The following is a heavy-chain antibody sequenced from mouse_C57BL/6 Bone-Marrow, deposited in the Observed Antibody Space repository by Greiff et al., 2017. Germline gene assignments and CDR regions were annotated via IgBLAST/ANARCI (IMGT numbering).Heavy chain of an antibody. CDR1: GYTFTDYY. D-gene: IGHD2-1*01. Sequence: VHVKQSGPVLVKPGASVKMSCKASGYTFTDYYMNWVKQSPGKSLEWIGVINPYNGGTSYNQKFKGKATLTVAKSSSTAYMGLNSLTSEDLAVYYCARGNQIYYGNYLPRYFDVGGTGTTVTVSS. J-gene: IGHJ1*03. CDR3: ARGNQIYYGNYLPRYFDV. CDR2: INPYNGGT. V-gene: IGHV1-19*01.